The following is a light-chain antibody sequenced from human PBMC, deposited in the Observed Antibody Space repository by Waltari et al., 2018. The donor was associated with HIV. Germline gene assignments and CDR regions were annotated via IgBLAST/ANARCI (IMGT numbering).Light chain of an antibody. Sequence: DIQMTQSPSSVSASVGDRVSITCRASQSISRHLNWYQQKPGNTPKLLIYGASTLQSGVPSRFSGSGSGTDFTLVISSLQPEDVATYYCHQSYSPPHTFGQGTKQGIK. CDR1: QSISRH. J-gene: IGKJ2*01. V-gene: IGKV1-39*01. CDR2: GAS. CDR3: HQSYSPPHT.